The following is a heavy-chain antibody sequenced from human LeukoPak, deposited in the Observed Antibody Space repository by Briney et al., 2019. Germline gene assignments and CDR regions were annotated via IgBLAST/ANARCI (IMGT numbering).Heavy chain of an antibody. CDR2: ISGSGRDT. Sequence: GGSLRLSCAASGFTLSSHEMNWVRQAPGKGLQWVAGISGSGRDTYSAESVKGRFTISRDNVNNTVSLQMNSLRVEDTATYYCVKEYTGSFYNFENWFDPWGQGTVVTVSP. D-gene: IGHD3-10*01. J-gene: IGHJ5*02. V-gene: IGHV3-23*01. CDR1: GFTLSSHE. CDR3: VKEYTGSFYNFENWFDP.